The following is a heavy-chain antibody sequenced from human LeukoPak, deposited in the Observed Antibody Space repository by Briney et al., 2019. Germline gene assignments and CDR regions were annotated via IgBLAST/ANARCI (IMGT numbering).Heavy chain of an antibody. J-gene: IGHJ4*02. V-gene: IGHV3-74*01. CDR2: INGFGTEA. Sequence: GGSLRLSCAASGFTFSGYYMFWVRQVPGKGLMWVAHINGFGTEATYADTVKGRFTISRDNSKDTLYLQMNSLRAEDTAVYYCAGMSVNGYSPYWGQGTLVTVSS. CDR1: GFTFSGYY. D-gene: IGHD5-18*01. CDR3: AGMSVNGYSPY.